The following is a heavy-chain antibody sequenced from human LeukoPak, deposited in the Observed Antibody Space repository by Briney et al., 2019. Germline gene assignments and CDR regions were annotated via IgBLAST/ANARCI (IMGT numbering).Heavy chain of an antibody. Sequence: ASVKVSCKVSGYTLAELSMHWVRQAPGKGLEWMGGFDPEDGETIYAQKFQGRVTMTEDTSTDTAYMELSSLRSGDTAVYYCATPVAGKNDAFDIWGQGTMVTVSS. CDR3: ATPVAGKNDAFDI. V-gene: IGHV1-24*01. CDR1: GYTLAELS. D-gene: IGHD6-19*01. J-gene: IGHJ3*02. CDR2: FDPEDGET.